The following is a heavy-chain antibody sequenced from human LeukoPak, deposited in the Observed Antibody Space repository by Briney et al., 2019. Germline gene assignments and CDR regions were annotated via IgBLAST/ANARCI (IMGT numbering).Heavy chain of an antibody. Sequence: PGGSLRLSCAASGFTVTNNYMAWVRQAPGKGLEWVSSISSSSSYIYYADSVKGRFTISRDNAKNSLYLQMNSLRAEDTAVYYCARGDILTGYSFPYFDYWGQGTLVTVSS. CDR3: ARGDILTGYSFPYFDY. D-gene: IGHD3-9*01. J-gene: IGHJ4*02. V-gene: IGHV3-21*01. CDR2: ISSSSSYI. CDR1: GFTVTNNY.